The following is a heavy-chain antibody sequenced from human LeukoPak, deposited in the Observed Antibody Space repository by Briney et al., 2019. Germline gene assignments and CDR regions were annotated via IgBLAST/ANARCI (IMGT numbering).Heavy chain of an antibody. CDR1: GYRFTAHH. CDR2: IDPSSGRT. V-gene: IGHV1-2*02. CDR3: ARIAVPGTSREDWFDP. Sequence: ASVKVSCKASGYRFTAHHIHWIRQAPGQGPEWVGWIDPSSGRTNFAQKFQGRVTLTRDTSISTAHLELSSLTSDDTAIYFCARIAVPGTSREDWFDPWGQGTLVIVSS. D-gene: IGHD6-19*01. J-gene: IGHJ5*02.